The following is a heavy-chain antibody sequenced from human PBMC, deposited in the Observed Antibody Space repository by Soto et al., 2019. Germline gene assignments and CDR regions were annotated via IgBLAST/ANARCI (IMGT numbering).Heavy chain of an antibody. D-gene: IGHD4-17*01. J-gene: IGHJ5*02. Sequence: PSETLSLTCTVSGGSISSSSYYWGWIRQPPGKGLEWIGSIYYSGSTYYNPFLKSRVTISVDTSKNQFSLKLSSVTAADTAVYYCASLYGDFDPWGQGTLVTVSS. V-gene: IGHV4-39*01. CDR3: ASLYGDFDP. CDR1: GGSISSSSYY. CDR2: IYYSGST.